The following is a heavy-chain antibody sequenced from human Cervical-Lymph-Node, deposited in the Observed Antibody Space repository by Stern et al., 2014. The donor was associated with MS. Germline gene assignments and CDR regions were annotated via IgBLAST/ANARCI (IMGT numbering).Heavy chain of an antibody. J-gene: IGHJ3*02. V-gene: IGHV4-30-2*01. CDR3: ARSSTVTPNAFDI. Sequence: VQLVESGSGLVKPSQTLSLTCAVSGGSISSGGYSWSWIRQPPGKGLEWIGYIHHSGSTYYNPSLKSRVTISVDRSKNQFSLKLSSVTAADTAVYYCARSSTVTPNAFDIWGQGTMVTVSS. CDR1: GGSISSGGYS. CDR2: IHHSGST. D-gene: IGHD4-17*01.